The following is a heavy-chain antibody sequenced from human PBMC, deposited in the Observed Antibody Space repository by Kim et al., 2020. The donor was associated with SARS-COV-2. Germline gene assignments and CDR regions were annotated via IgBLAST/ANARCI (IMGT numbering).Heavy chain of an antibody. Sequence: SVTGRCTISKDNSKDTLYLQMNSLRAEDTAVYYCARRSTDIVVVVARLDYWGQGTLVTVSS. V-gene: IGHV3-23*01. D-gene: IGHD2-15*01. J-gene: IGHJ4*02. CDR3: ARRSTDIVVVVARLDY.